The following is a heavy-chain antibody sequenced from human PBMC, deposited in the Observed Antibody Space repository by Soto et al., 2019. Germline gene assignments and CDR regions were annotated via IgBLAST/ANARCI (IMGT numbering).Heavy chain of an antibody. J-gene: IGHJ4*02. CDR3: ARAAMVRGVIRASVVDY. D-gene: IGHD3-10*01. CDR1: GYTFTSYD. V-gene: IGHV1-8*01. CDR2: MNTNSGNT. Sequence: QVQLVQSGAEVKKPGASVKVSCKASGYTFTSYDINWVRQATGQGLEWMGWMNTNSGNTGYAQKFQGRVTMTRNTSISTAYMELSSLRSEDAAVYYCARAAMVRGVIRASVVDYWGQGTLVTVSS.